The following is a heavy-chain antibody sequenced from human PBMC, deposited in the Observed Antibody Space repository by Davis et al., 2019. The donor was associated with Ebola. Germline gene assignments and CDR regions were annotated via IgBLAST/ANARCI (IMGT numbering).Heavy chain of an antibody. CDR1: GYSFTGYW. Sequence: GESLKISCKGSGYSFTGYWIGWVRQMPGKGLEWMGIIYPGDSDTRYSPSFQGQVTISADKSISTAYLQWSSLKASDTAMYYCARGGYSYGYNYYYGMDVWGQGTTVTVSS. D-gene: IGHD5-18*01. CDR2: IYPGDSDT. V-gene: IGHV5-51*01. CDR3: ARGGYSYGYNYYYGMDV. J-gene: IGHJ6*02.